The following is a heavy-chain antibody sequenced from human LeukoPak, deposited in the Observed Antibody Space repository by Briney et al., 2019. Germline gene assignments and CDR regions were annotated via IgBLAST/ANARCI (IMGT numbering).Heavy chain of an antibody. CDR2: IRYDGSNN. CDR1: GFTFSSYG. V-gene: IGHV3-30*02. CDR3: AKLPLGVPQLVLY. D-gene: IGHD6-13*01. J-gene: IGHJ4*02. Sequence: PGGSLRLSCVASGFTFSSYGMHWVRQAPGKGLEWVAFIRYDGSNNYYADSVKGRFTISRDNSKNTLYLQMNSLRAEDTAVYYCAKLPLGVPQLVLYWGQGTLVTVSS.